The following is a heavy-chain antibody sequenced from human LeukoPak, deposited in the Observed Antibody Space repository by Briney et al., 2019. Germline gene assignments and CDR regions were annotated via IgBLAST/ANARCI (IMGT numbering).Heavy chain of an antibody. V-gene: IGHV5-51*01. CDR1: GYSFTSYW. D-gene: IGHD1-26*01. CDR2: IFPGDSDT. Sequence: GESLKISCKGSGYSFTSYWIAWVRQMPGKGLEWMGIIFPGDSDTRYSPSFQGQVTFSADKSTSTAYLQWSSLKASDTAMYYCARHRLLGATTLAYYYYYMDDWGKGTTVTVSS. J-gene: IGHJ6*03. CDR3: ARHRLLGATTLAYYYYYMDD.